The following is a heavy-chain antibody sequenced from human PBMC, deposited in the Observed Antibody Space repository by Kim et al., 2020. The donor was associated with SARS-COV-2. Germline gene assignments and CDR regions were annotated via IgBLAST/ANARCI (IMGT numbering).Heavy chain of an antibody. D-gene: IGHD6-13*01. CDR2: IYTSGST. J-gene: IGHJ4*02. V-gene: IGHV4-61*02. CDR3: AGSSSSSWYRDY. Sequence: SETLSLTCTVSGGSISSGSYYWSWIRQPAGKGLEWIGRIYTSGSTNYNPSLKSRVTISVDTSKNQFSLKLSSVTAADTAVYYCAGSSSSSWYRDYWGQGTLVTVSS. CDR1: GGSISSGSYY.